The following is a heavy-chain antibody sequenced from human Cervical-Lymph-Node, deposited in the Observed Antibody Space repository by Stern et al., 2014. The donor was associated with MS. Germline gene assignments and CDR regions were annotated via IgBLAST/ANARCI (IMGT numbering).Heavy chain of an antibody. J-gene: IGHJ4*02. CDR1: GFSFTGYW. D-gene: IGHD6-19*01. CDR2: IYPGDSDT. V-gene: IGHV5-51*03. Sequence: VQLVQSGAEVKKPGESLKISCKGSGFSFTGYWIGWGRQMPGKGLEWMGMIYPGDSDTRYSPSFQGQVTMSVDKSISTAYLQWISLKASDTAMYYCARWEVAADYWGKGTLVTVSS. CDR3: ARWEVAADY.